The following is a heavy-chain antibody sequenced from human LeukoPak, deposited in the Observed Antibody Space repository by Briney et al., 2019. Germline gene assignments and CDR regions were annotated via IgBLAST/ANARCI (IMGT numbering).Heavy chain of an antibody. CDR1: GFSISSGYQ. Sequence: SETLCLTCSVSGFSISSGYQWGWIRQSPGKGLEWIGTIHHSGNTDYNPSLESRVTMSVDTSKNEFSLKLNFVTAADTAVYYCARDTSSRWHLFDYWGRATLVTVSS. D-gene: IGHD2-15*01. J-gene: IGHJ4*02. V-gene: IGHV4-38-2*02. CDR3: ARDTSSRWHLFDY. CDR2: IHHSGNT.